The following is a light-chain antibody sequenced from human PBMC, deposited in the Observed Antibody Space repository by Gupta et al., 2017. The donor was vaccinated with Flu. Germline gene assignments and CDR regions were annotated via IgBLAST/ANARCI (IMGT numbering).Light chain of an antibody. CDR2: GAA. CDR3: QHENNWQPMST. CDR1: QRVKRN. V-gene: IGKV3-15*01. J-gene: IGKJ2*01. Sequence: TLSVHPGEGANLSCRARQRVKRNLVWYQQKRGQAPWLLIYGAATRAKGSTARCRGSGVGTELTLSISSRQVEDWEVYFCQHENNWQPMSTFGQGTKMEIK.